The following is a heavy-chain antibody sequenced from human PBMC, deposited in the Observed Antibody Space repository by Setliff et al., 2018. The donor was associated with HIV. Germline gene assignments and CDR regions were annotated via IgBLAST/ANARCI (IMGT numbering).Heavy chain of an antibody. D-gene: IGHD2-2*01. CDR1: GFTFDDYG. CDR3: TKDTSPQPPDFDS. J-gene: IGHJ4*02. CDR2: INWNGGST. V-gene: IGHV3-20*04. Sequence: GGSLRLSCAASGFTFDDYGMSWVRQAPGKGLEWVSGINWNGGSTGYADSVRGRFTISRDNAKNSLYLQMNSLRADDTAVYYCTKDTSPQPPDFDSWGQGTLVTVSS.